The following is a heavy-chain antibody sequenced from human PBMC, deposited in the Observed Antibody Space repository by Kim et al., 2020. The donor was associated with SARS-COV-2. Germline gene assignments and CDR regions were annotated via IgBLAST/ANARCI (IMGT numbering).Heavy chain of an antibody. CDR3: ATLRYSSSWETTPLYYYGMDV. Sequence: GGSLRLSCAASGFTFSSYWMSWVRQAPGKGLEWVANIKQDGSEKYYVDSVKGRFTISRDNAKNSLYLQMNSLRAEDTAVYYCATLRYSSSWETTPLYYYGMDVWGQGTTVTVSS. J-gene: IGHJ6*02. CDR2: IKQDGSEK. CDR1: GFTFSSYW. D-gene: IGHD6-13*01. V-gene: IGHV3-7*01.